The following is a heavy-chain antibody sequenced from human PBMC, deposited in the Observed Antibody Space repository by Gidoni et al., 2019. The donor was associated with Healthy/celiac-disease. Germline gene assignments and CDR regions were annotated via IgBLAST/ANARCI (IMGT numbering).Heavy chain of an antibody. J-gene: IGHJ4*02. CDR1: GGSIRSSNW. D-gene: IGHD3-22*01. CDR2: IYHSGST. CDR3: ARDEGNYYDSSGYRD. V-gene: IGHV4-4*02. Sequence: QVQLQESGPGLVKPSGTLSLTCAVSGGSIRSSNWWSWVRQPPGKGLEWFGEIYHSGSTNYNPSLKSRVTISVDKSKNQFSLKLSSVTAADTAVYYCARDEGNYYDSSGYRDWGQGTLVTVSS.